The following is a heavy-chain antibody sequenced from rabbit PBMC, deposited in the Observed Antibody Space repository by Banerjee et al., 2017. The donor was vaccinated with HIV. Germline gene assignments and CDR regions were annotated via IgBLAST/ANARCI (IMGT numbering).Heavy chain of an antibody. Sequence: QQQLEESGGGLVKPGGTLTLTCKASGIDFSSYYMCWVRQAPGKGLELIACIDTSSGSSYYASWVNGRFTISRSTSLNTVDLKVTSLTAADTATYFCARPYTTDTINGFNLWGPGTLVTVS. CDR1: GIDFSSYY. V-gene: IGHV1S43*01. J-gene: IGHJ4*01. CDR2: IDTSSGSS. CDR3: ARPYTTDTINGFNL. D-gene: IGHD7-1*01.